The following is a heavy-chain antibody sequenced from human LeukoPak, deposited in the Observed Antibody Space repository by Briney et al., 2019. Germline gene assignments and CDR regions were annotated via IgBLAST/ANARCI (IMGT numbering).Heavy chain of an antibody. Sequence: GGSLRLSCAASGFTFSSYSMNWVRQAPGKGLEWVSSISSSSSYIYYADSVKGRFTISRDNAKNSLYLQMNSLRAEDTAVYYCARVGVIRGVIRETARVTPVFDYWGQGTLVTVSS. CDR1: GFTFSSYS. J-gene: IGHJ4*02. V-gene: IGHV3-21*01. D-gene: IGHD3-10*01. CDR3: ARVGVIRGVIRETARVTPVFDY. CDR2: ISSSSSYI.